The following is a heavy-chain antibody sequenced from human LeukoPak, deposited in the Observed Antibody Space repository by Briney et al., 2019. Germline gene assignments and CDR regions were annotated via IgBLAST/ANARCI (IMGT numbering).Heavy chain of an antibody. J-gene: IGHJ4*02. CDR2: IYYSGST. Sequence: SETLSLTCTVSRGSISSYYWSWIRQPPGKGLEWIGYIYYSGSTNYNPSLKSRVTISVDTSKNQFSLKLSSVTVAGTAVYDCARETPASNLPPGYFDYWGQGTLVTVSS. V-gene: IGHV4-59*01. D-gene: IGHD4-11*01. CDR1: RGSISSYY. CDR3: ARETPASNLPPGYFDY.